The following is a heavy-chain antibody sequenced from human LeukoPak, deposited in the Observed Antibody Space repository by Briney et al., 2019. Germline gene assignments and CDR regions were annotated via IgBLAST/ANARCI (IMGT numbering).Heavy chain of an antibody. V-gene: IGHV3-33*01. CDR1: GFTFSSYG. D-gene: IGHD5-18*01. CDR2: MWYDGSNK. CDR3: ARGDGSYGYPSHGMDV. J-gene: IGHJ6*02. Sequence: PGRSLRLSCAASGFTFSSYGMHWVRQAPGKGLEWVAVMWYDGSNKYYADSVKGRFTISRDNSKNTLYLQMNSLRAEDTAVYYCARGDGSYGYPSHGMDVWGQGTTVTVSS.